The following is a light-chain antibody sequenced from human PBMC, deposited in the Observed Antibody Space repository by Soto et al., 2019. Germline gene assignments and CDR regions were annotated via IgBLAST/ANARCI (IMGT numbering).Light chain of an antibody. Sequence: EVVLTQSPCTLSLSPGERATLSCRASQSVSNNYLAWYQQKPGQAPRLLIYGASNRATGIPDRFSGSGSGTDFTLTISRLEPEDFAVYYCQQYGRSGTFGQGTKVDIK. CDR3: QQYGRSGT. V-gene: IGKV3-20*01. CDR1: QSVSNNY. J-gene: IGKJ1*01. CDR2: GAS.